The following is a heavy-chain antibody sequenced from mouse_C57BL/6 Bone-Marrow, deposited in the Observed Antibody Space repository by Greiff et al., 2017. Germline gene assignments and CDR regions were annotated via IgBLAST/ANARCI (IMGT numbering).Heavy chain of an antibody. Sequence: QLQQSGAELVRPGASVKLSCTASGFNIKDDYMHWVKQRPEQGLEWIGWIDPENGDTEYASKFQGKATITADTSSNTAYLQLSSLTSEDTAVYYCSMDYYFDYWGQGTTLTVSS. CDR2: IDPENGDT. V-gene: IGHV14-4*01. CDR1: GFNIKDDY. CDR3: SMDYYFDY. J-gene: IGHJ2*01.